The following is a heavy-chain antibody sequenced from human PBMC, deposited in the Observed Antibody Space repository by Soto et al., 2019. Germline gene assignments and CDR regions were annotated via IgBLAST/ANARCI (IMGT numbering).Heavy chain of an antibody. CDR1: GYTFSSYA. CDR3: ARVDGTY. D-gene: IGHD1-26*01. V-gene: IGHV1-3*05. J-gene: IGHJ4*02. Sequence: QVQLVQSGAEEKKPGASVKFSCKASGYTFSSYAIHWVRQAPGQGLEWMGWINAGNGNTKYSQKFQGRVTITRDTSASTAYMELNSLRSEDTAVYYCARVDGTYWGQGTLVTVSS. CDR2: INAGNGNT.